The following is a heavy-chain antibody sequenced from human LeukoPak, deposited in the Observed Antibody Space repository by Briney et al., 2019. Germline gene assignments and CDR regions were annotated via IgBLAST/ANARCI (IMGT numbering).Heavy chain of an antibody. D-gene: IGHD6-19*01. Sequence: ASVKVSCKISEYSLSDLSIHWVREAPGEGLEWMGGFASENNKMVYSQKFQGRVTMTEDTSADTAYMELTSLRSEDTAVYFCATDRVYRSSGRSWGFFDYWGQGTLVIVSS. CDR1: EYSLSDLS. J-gene: IGHJ4*02. CDR2: FASENNKM. CDR3: ATDRVYRSSGRSWGFFDY. V-gene: IGHV1-24*01.